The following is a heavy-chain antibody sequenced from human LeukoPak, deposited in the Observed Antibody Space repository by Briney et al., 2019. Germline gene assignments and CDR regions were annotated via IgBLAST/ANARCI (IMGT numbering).Heavy chain of an antibody. Sequence: SETLSLTCTVSGGSISSGGYYWSWIRQPPGKGLEWIGEINHSGSTNYNPSLKSRVTISVDTSKNQFSLKLSSVTAADTAVYYCARGQDYYDSSGLYYFDYWGQGTLVTVSS. CDR2: INHSGST. D-gene: IGHD3-22*01. CDR1: GGSISSGGYY. J-gene: IGHJ4*02. V-gene: IGHV4-39*07. CDR3: ARGQDYYDSSGLYYFDY.